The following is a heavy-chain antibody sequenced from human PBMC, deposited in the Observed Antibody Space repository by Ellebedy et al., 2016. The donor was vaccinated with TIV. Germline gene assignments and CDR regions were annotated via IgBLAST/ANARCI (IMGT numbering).Heavy chain of an antibody. CDR2: ITGSSATI. CDR3: ARDPVGVGPAFDI. D-gene: IGHD4-23*01. Sequence: PGGSLRLSCAASGFTFSRYAMTWVRQAPGQGLEWVSAITGSSATIYYADSLKGRFTISRDNSKNTLYLQMNSLRAEDTAVYYCARDPVGVGPAFDIWGQGTMVTVSS. J-gene: IGHJ3*02. V-gene: IGHV3-23*01. CDR1: GFTFSRYA.